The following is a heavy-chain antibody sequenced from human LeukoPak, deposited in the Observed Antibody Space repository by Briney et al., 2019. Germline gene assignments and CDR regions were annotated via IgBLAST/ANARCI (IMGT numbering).Heavy chain of an antibody. CDR2: INHSGST. CDR1: GGSFSGYY. D-gene: IGHD1-26*01. J-gene: IGHJ4*02. CDR3: ARSGSYSGWYDNFDY. V-gene: IGHV4-34*01. Sequence: SETLSLTCAVYGGSFSGYYWSWIRQPPGKGLEWIGEINHSGSTNYNPSLKSRVTISVDTSKNQFSLKLSSVTAADTAVYYCARSGSYSGWYDNFDYWGQGTLVTVSS.